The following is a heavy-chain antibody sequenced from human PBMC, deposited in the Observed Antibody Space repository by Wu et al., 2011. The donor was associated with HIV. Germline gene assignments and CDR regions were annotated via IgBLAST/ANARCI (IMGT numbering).Heavy chain of an antibody. Sequence: QVQLVQSGAEVKKPGASVKVSCKASGYKFDTYAISWLRQAPGQGLEWMGWISPYDGDGKSPQKFQGRVTMTTDTSTSTAYMELRSLRSDDTAVYYCARDFGGDEDSWGQGTLVTVSS. CDR3: ARDFGGDEDS. D-gene: IGHD2-21*01. V-gene: IGHV1-18*01. CDR1: GYKFDTYA. CDR2: ISPYDGDG. J-gene: IGHJ4*02.